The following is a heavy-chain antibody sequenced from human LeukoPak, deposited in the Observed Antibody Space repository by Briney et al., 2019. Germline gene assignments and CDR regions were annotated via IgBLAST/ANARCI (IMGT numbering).Heavy chain of an antibody. CDR2: SIPIFGTA. CDR1: GGTFSSYA. J-gene: IGHJ6*02. CDR3: ASAQPYDSSGSWDYYYGMDV. V-gene: IGHV1-69*01. Sequence: ASVKVSCKASGGTFSSYAISWVRQAPGQGLEWMGGSIPIFGTANYAQKFQGRVTITADESTSTAYMELSSLRSEDTAVYYCASAQPYDSSGSWDYYYGMDVWGQGTTVTVSS. D-gene: IGHD3-22*01.